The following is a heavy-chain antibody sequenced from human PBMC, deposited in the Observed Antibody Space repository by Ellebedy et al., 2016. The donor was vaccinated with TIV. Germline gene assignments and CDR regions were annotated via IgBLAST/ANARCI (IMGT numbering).Heavy chain of an antibody. V-gene: IGHV1-69*13. D-gene: IGHD3-9*01. CDR1: GGTFSSYA. Sequence: SVKVSXKASGGTFSSYAISWVRQAPGQGLEWMGGIIPIFGTANYAQKFQGRVTITADESTSTAYMELSSLRSEDTAVYYCARGDILTGYFYGMDVWGQGTTVTVSS. CDR2: IIPIFGTA. CDR3: ARGDILTGYFYGMDV. J-gene: IGHJ6*02.